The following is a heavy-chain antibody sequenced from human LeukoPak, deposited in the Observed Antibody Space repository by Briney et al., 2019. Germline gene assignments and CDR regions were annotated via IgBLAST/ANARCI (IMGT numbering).Heavy chain of an antibody. J-gene: IGHJ6*03. CDR1: GLSSYY. V-gene: IGHV3-53*01. CDR3: ARVNRLTGTHYYYMDV. CDR2: IYGDGTT. Sequence: GGSLRLSCAVSGLSSYYMSWVRQAPGKGLEWVSVIYGDGTTHYADSVKGRFTISRDSSKNTLYLQMTSLRDEDTAVFFCARVNRLTGTHYYYMDVWGKGTTVTVSS. D-gene: IGHD1-20*01.